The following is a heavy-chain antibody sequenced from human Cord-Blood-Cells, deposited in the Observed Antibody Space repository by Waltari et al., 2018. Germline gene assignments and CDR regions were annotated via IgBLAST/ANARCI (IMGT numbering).Heavy chain of an antibody. CDR2: INHSGST. CDR3: ARSSVLGELLWGVYYFDY. CDR1: GGSFSGYY. Sequence: QVQLQQWGAGLLKPSETLSLTCAVYGGSFSGYYWSWIRQPPGKGLDWIGEINHSGSTNYNPSLKSRVTISVDTSKNQFSLRLSSVTAADTAVYYCARSSVLGELLWGVYYFDYWGQGTLVTVSS. D-gene: IGHD1-26*01. V-gene: IGHV4-34*01. J-gene: IGHJ4*02.